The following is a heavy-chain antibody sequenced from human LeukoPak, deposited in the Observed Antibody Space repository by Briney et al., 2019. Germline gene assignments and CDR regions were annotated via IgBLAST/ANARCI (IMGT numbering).Heavy chain of an antibody. CDR2: INPDSGGT. V-gene: IGHV1-2*02. J-gene: IGHJ4*02. D-gene: IGHD3-9*01. CDR3: ARAGNDILTGFYKD. CDR1: GYTFTGYY. Sequence: ASVKVSCKASGYTFTGYYMHWVRQAPGQGLEWMGWINPDSGGTNYAQKFQGRVTMTRDTSISTAYMELSRLRSDDTAVYYCARAGNDILTGFYKDWGQGTLVTVSS.